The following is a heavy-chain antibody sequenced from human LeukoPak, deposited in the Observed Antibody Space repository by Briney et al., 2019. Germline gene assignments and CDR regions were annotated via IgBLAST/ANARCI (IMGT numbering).Heavy chain of an antibody. V-gene: IGHV4-39*01. D-gene: IGHD6-13*01. J-gene: IGHJ5*02. Sequence: TLSLTCTVSGGSISSSSYYWGWIRQPPGRGQEGIGSIYYSGSTYYNPSLKSRVTISVDTSKTQFSLKLSSVPAADTAVYYCARGAMGGSSWYGSWFDPWGQGTLVTVSS. CDR3: ARGAMGGSSWYGSWFDP. CDR2: IYYSGST. CDR1: GGSISSSSYY.